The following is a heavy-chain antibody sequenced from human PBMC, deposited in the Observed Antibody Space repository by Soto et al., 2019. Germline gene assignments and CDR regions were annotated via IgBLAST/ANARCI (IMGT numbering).Heavy chain of an antibody. CDR3: ARDRCSGGSCYPYYFDY. Sequence: PSETLSLTCTVSGGSISSGGYYWSWIRQHPGKGLEWIGYIYYSGSTYYNPSLKSRVTISVDTSKNQFSLKLSSVTAADTAVYYCARDRCSGGSCYPYYFDYWGQGTLVTVSS. V-gene: IGHV4-31*03. J-gene: IGHJ4*02. CDR1: GGSISSGGYY. CDR2: IYYSGST. D-gene: IGHD2-15*01.